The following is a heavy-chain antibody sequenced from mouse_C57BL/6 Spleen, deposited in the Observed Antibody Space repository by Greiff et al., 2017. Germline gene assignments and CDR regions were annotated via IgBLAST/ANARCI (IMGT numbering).Heavy chain of an antibody. D-gene: IGHD1-1*02. CDR1: GYTFTSYW. CDR3: ARGKGWFTGAMDY. J-gene: IGHJ4*01. Sequence: QVQLKQPGAELVRPGSSVKLSCKASGYTFTSYWMDWVKQRPGQGLEWIGNIYPSDSETHYNQKFKDKATLTVDKSSSTAYMQLSSLTSEDSAVYYCARGKGWFTGAMDYWGQGTSVTVSS. CDR2: IYPSDSET. V-gene: IGHV1-61*01.